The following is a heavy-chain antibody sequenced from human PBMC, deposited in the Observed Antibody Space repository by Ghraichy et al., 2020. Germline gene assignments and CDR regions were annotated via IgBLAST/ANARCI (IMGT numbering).Heavy chain of an antibody. D-gene: IGHD3-16*02. J-gene: IGHJ4*02. V-gene: IGHV3-21*01. Sequence: GGSLRLSCEASEFTFSRFTMNWVRQAPGKGLEWVSSITSGRTYIYYADSVKGRFTIYRDNAKKSLYLQMNSLTAEDTALYYCATSGGSDPTADYWGQGTLVTVSA. CDR2: ITSGRTYI. CDR1: EFTFSRFT. CDR3: ATSGGSDPTADY.